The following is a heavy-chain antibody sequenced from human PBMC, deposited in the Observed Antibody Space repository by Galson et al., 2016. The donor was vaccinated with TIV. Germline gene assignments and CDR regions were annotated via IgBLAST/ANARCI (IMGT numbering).Heavy chain of an antibody. J-gene: IGHJ4*02. V-gene: IGHV1-3*01. Sequence: SAKVSCKASGYTFTNYIMHWVRQAPGQRLEWMGWINAGNGNTKYSQKFQGRVTITRDTSASTAYMELSSLRSEDTAVYYCARDPGYFVYWGQGILVIVSS. CDR3: ARDPGYFVY. CDR2: INAGNGNT. D-gene: IGHD1-1*01. CDR1: GYTFTNYI.